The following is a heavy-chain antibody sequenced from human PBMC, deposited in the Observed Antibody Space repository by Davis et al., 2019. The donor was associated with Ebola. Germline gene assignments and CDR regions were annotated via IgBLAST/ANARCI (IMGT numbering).Heavy chain of an antibody. CDR2: IYYSGST. CDR1: GGSVSSGSYY. V-gene: IGHV4-61*01. J-gene: IGHJ6*02. CDR3: ARGPRDDDPTQNYYYYGMDV. Sequence: SETLSLTCTVSGGSVSSGSYYWSWIRQPPGKGLEWIGYIYYSGSTNYNPSLKSRVTISVDTSKNQFSLKLSSVTAADTAVYYCARGPRDDDPTQNYYYYGMDVWGQGTTVTVSS. D-gene: IGHD1-1*01.